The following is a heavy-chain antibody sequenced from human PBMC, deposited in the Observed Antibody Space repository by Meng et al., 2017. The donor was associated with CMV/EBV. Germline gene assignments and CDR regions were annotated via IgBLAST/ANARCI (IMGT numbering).Heavy chain of an antibody. CDR2: INPNSGGT. J-gene: IGHJ5*02. CDR3: ARGPLGEYSNYDAP. CDR1: GYTFTGYY. Sequence: QGSLVQCVAGVKKPGASVKVFCKASGYTFTGYYMHWVRQAPGQGLEWMGWINPNSGGTNYAQKFQGRVTMTRDTSISTAYMELSRLRSDDTAVYYCARGPLGEYSNYDAPWGQGTLVTVSS. D-gene: IGHD4-11*01. V-gene: IGHV1-2*02.